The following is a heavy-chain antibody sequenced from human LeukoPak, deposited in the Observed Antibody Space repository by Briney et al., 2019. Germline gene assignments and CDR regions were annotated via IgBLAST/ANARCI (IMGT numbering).Heavy chain of an antibody. D-gene: IGHD3-3*01. J-gene: IGHJ6*02. V-gene: IGHV3-7*05. Sequence: QSGGSLRLSCAASGFTFGTYWMSWVRQAPGKGLEWVANIKEDGSQKYYVDSVKGRFTISRDNAKNSLYLQMNSLRAEDTAVYYCAREVRFLEWSTYYYYGMDVWGQGTTVTVSS. CDR3: AREVRFLEWSTYYYYGMDV. CDR1: GFTFGTYW. CDR2: IKEDGSQK.